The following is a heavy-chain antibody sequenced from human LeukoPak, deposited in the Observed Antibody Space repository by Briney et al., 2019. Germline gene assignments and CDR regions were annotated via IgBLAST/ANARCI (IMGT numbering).Heavy chain of an antibody. V-gene: IGHV3-7*01. Sequence: GGSLRLSCAASGFTFSNYWMSWVRQAPGKGLEWVANIKEDGSEKYYVDSVKGRSTISRDNARNSLYLQMNSLRAEDTAVYYCASGRQLGYWGQGTLVTVSS. J-gene: IGHJ4*02. CDR1: GFTFSNYW. D-gene: IGHD6-13*01. CDR3: ASGRQLGY. CDR2: IKEDGSEK.